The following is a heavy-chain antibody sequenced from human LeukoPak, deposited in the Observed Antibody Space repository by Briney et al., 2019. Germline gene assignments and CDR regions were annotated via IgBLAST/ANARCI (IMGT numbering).Heavy chain of an antibody. CDR3: ARAGQSSGVFH. J-gene: IGHJ4*02. CDR1: GGSFSGYY. CDR2: INHSGST. Sequence: SETLSLTCAVYGGSFSGYYWSWIRQPPGKGLEWIGEINHSGSTNYNPSLKSRVTISVDTSKNQFSLKLSSVTAADTAVYYCARAGQSSGVFHWGQGTLVTVSS. V-gene: IGHV4-34*01. D-gene: IGHD6-25*01.